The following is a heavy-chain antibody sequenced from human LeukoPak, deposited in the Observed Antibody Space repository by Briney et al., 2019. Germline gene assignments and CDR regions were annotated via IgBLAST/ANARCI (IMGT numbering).Heavy chain of an antibody. Sequence: GGSLRLSCAASGFTFSSYGMHWVRQAPGKGLEWVAFIQYDGSDKYFADSVKGRFTISRDNSRNTLYLQMTSLRAEDTAVYYCAKDRAGSHPYDTSGLTPSDHWGQGTLVTVSS. CDR1: GFTFSSYG. J-gene: IGHJ5*02. D-gene: IGHD3-22*01. V-gene: IGHV3-30*02. CDR3: AKDRAGSHPYDTSGLTPSDH. CDR2: IQYDGSDK.